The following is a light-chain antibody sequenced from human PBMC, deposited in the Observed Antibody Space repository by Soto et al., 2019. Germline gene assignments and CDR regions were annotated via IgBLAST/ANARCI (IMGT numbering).Light chain of an antibody. CDR1: QGISSY. J-gene: IGKJ1*01. V-gene: IGKV1-8*01. CDR2: AAS. Sequence: IQMTQSPYSLSAAVGDRVTIACRASQGISSYLAWYQQKPGKAPKLLIYAASTLQSGVPSRFSGSGSGTDFTLTISCLQSEDFATYYCRQYYSYPRTFGQGTKVDIK. CDR3: RQYYSYPRT.